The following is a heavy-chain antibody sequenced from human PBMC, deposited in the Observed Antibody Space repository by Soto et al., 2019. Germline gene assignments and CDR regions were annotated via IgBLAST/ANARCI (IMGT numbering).Heavy chain of an antibody. V-gene: IGHV3-23*01. D-gene: IGHD1-26*01. J-gene: IGHJ4*02. Sequence: GGSLRLSCASSGFTFSNYAMSWVRRAPGKGLDWVSSINDDGDSTHYADSVKGRFTISRDNSKNTLYLQMNSLRAEDTAVYFCAKDLNRGSFYGYFDYWGQGALVTVSS. CDR3: AKDLNRGSFYGYFDY. CDR1: GFTFSNYA. CDR2: INDDGDST.